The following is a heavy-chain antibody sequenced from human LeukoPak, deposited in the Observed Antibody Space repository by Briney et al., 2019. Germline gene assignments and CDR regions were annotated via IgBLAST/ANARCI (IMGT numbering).Heavy chain of an antibody. CDR3: ARDWSYHRLGYLDS. V-gene: IGHV3-21*01. J-gene: IGHJ4*02. CDR2: ISSSSSYI. CDR1: GFTFSSYS. D-gene: IGHD3-16*02. Sequence: GGSLRLSCAASGFTFSSYSMNWVRQAPGKGLEWVSSISSSSSYIYYADSVKGRFTISRDNAKNSLYLQMNSLRAEDTAVYCCARDWSYHRLGYLDSWGQGTLVTVSS.